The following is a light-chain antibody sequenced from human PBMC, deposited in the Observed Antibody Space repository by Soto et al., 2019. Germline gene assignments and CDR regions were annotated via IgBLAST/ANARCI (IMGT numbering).Light chain of an antibody. CDR3: QKYNSAPQT. CDR2: DVS. Sequence: DIQMTQSPPSLSGFVGDRVSITCQSSQDIGSNLNWYQHKVGEAPKLLISDVSNLETGVPSRFSGSGSGTDFTLTISSLQPEDVATYYCQKYNSAPQTFGQGTKVDIK. CDR1: QDIGSN. V-gene: IGKV1-27*01. J-gene: IGKJ1*01.